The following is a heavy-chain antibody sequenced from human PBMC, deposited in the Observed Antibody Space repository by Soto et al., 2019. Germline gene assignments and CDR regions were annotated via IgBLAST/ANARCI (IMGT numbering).Heavy chain of an antibody. CDR3: ARQMGRGVIISQYDFDY. V-gene: IGHV3-33*01. J-gene: IGHJ4*02. Sequence: GGSLRLSCAASGFTFSSYGMHWVRQAPGKGLEWVAVIWYDGSNKYYADSVKGRFTISRDNSKNTMYLQMNSLRAEDTAVYYCARQMGRGVIISQYDFDYWGQGTLVTVSS. D-gene: IGHD3-10*01. CDR1: GFTFSSYG. CDR2: IWYDGSNK.